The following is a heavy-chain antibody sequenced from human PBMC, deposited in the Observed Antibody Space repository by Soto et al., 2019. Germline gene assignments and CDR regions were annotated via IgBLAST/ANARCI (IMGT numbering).Heavy chain of an antibody. CDR3: ARLIGNSWLDS. CDR1: GDSITSGGYY. J-gene: IGHJ5*01. CDR2: VYHSGST. V-gene: IGHV4-31*03. D-gene: IGHD2-8*01. Sequence: SETLSLTCNVSGDSITSGGYYWSWIRQQPGKGLEWIGYVYHSGSTYYNPSLKSRITMSLDTSKNQLSLQLNSVTPDDTAVYYCARLIGNSWLDSWGQGTLVTVSS.